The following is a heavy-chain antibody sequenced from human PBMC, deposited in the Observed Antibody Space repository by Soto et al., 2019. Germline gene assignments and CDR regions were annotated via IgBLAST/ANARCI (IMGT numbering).Heavy chain of an antibody. Sequence: SETLSLTCTVSGGSISSSSYYWGWIRQPPGKGLEWIGRIYYSGSTYYNPSLKSRVTISVDTATYYCARRRLYDILTGPMVRDNWFDPWGQGTLVTV. D-gene: IGHD3-9*01. CDR2: IYYSGST. CDR3: WFDP. J-gene: IGHJ5*02. CDR1: GGSISSSSYY. V-gene: IGHV4-39*01.